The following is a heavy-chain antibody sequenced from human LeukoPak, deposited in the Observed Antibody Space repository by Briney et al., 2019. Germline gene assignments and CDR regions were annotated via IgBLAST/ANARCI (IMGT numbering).Heavy chain of an antibody. CDR3: AKDGYCSSTSCYSPFYYYYYMDV. J-gene: IGHJ6*03. V-gene: IGHV1-18*01. D-gene: IGHD2-2*02. CDR1: GYTFTSYG. CDR2: ISAYNGNT. Sequence: GASVKVSCKASGYTFTSYGISWVRQAPGQGLEWMGWISAYNGNTNYAQKLQGRVTMTTDTSTSTAYMELRSLRSDDTAVYYCAKDGYCSSTSCYSPFYYYYYMDVWGKGTTVTVSS.